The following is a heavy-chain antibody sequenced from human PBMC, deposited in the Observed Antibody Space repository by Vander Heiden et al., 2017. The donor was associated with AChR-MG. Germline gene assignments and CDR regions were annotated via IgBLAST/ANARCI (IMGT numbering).Heavy chain of an antibody. D-gene: IGHD3-10*01. V-gene: IGHV4-39*01. Sequence: QLQLQESGPGLAKPSETLSLTCTVSGGSISGSTYFWVWIRHPPGKGLEWIGNVHYRGNTYYSPSLKGRLTISVDTSKNQFSLELTSLTAADTAVYYCGRLAPRSGRDYYYGVDVWGQGTTVTVS. CDR3: GRLAPRSGRDYYYGVDV. CDR1: GGSISGSTYF. J-gene: IGHJ6*02. CDR2: VHYRGNT.